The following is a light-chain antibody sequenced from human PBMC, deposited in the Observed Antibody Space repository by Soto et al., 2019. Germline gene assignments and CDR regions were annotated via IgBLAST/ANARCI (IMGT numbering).Light chain of an antibody. CDR3: QQYGSSPPYT. CDR2: GAS. CDR1: QSFNSDY. J-gene: IGKJ2*01. V-gene: IGKV3-20*01. Sequence: EIVLTQSPGTLSLSPGERVTLSCRASQSFNSDYLAWYQQKPGQAPRLLIYGASSRATGIPDRFSGRGSGTDFTLTISRLEPEDFAVYYCQQYGSSPPYTFGQGTKLEIK.